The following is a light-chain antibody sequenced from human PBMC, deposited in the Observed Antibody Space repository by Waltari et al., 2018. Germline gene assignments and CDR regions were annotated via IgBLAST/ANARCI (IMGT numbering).Light chain of an antibody. V-gene: IGKV1-39*01. CDR2: AAS. CDR1: QSISNH. CDR3: QQSYTTPLFT. Sequence: DIQMTQSPSSLSASVGDRVTITCRASQSISNHLNWYQQKPGTVPKLLIYAASSLQSGVPSRFSGSGSGTDFTLTISSLQPEDFATYYCQQSYTTPLFTFGPGTTVDVK. J-gene: IGKJ3*01.